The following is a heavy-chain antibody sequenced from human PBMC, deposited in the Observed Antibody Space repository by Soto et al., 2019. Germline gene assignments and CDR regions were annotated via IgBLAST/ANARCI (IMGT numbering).Heavy chain of an antibody. CDR2: IYYSGST. CDR3: ARLRRESSSSWYTVDY. V-gene: IGHV4-39*01. J-gene: IGHJ4*02. Sequence: SETLSLTCTVSGGSISSSSYYWGWIRQPPGKGLEWIGSIYYSGSTYYNPSLKSRVTISVDTSKNQFSLKLSSVTAADTAVYYCARLRRESSSSWYTVDYWGQGTLVTVSS. D-gene: IGHD6-13*01. CDR1: GGSISSSSYY.